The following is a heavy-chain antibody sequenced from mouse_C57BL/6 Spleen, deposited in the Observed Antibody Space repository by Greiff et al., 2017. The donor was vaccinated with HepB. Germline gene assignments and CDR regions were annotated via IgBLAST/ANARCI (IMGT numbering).Heavy chain of an antibody. J-gene: IGHJ4*01. V-gene: IGHV1-22*01. CDR1: GYTFTDYN. CDR2: INPNNGGT. Sequence: EVMLVESGPELVKPGASVKMSCKASGYTFTDYNMHWVKQSHGKSLEWIGYINPNNGGTSYNQKFKGKATLTVNKSSSTAYMELRSLTSEDSAVYYCAKGSPYYYAMDYWGQGTSVTVSS. D-gene: IGHD1-1*02. CDR3: AKGSPYYYAMDY.